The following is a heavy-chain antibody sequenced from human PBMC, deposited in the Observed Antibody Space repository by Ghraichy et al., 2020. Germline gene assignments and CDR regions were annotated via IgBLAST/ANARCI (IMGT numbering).Heavy chain of an antibody. V-gene: IGHV4-39*01. J-gene: IGHJ3*02. CDR2: IYYSGST. D-gene: IGHD3-22*01. CDR3: ARHTLTYYYDSSGYFLYLDAFDI. CDR1: GGSISSSSYY. Sequence: SETLSLTCTVSGGSISSSSYYWGWIRQPPGKGLEWIGSIYYSGSTYYNPSLKSRVTISVDTSKYQFSLKLSSLTAADTAVYYCARHTLTYYYDSSGYFLYLDAFDIWGQGTMVTVSS.